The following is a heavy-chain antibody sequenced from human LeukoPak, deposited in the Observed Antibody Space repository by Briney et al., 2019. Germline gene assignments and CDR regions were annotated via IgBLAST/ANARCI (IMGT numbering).Heavy chain of an antibody. CDR1: GFTFSSYG. Sequence: GGSLRLSCAASGFTFSSYGMHWVRQAPGKGLEWVAVISYDGSNKYYADSVKRRFTISRDNSKNTLYLQMNSLRAEDTAVYYCAKAFHPYCGGGSCYSDYFDYWGQGTLVTVSS. CDR3: AKAFHPYCGGGSCYSDYFDY. V-gene: IGHV3-30*18. D-gene: IGHD2-15*01. J-gene: IGHJ4*02. CDR2: ISYDGSNK.